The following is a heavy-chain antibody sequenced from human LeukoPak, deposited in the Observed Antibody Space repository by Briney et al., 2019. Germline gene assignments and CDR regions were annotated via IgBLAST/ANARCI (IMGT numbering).Heavy chain of an antibody. Sequence: SETLSLTCAVYGGSFSGYYWSWIRQPPGKGLEWIGEINHSGSTNYNPSLKSRVTISVDTSKNQFSLKLSSVTAADTAVYYCARGGRAIVLKDWSQGTLVTVSS. V-gene: IGHV4-34*01. D-gene: IGHD3-10*01. J-gene: IGHJ4*02. CDR3: ARGGRAIVLKD. CDR2: INHSGST. CDR1: GGSFSGYY.